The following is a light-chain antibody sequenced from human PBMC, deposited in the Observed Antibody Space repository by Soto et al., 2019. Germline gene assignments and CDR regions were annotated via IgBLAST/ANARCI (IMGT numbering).Light chain of an antibody. J-gene: IGLJ1*01. Sequence: QSALTQPASVSGSPGQSITISCTGSSSDIGTYNLVSWYQQQPGKAPRLVIYEVSGRPSGVSVRFSGSKSGNTASLTISGPQVDDEGDYYCSSYTKTSPAYVFGTGTKLTVL. CDR3: SSYTKTSPAYV. V-gene: IGLV2-14*01. CDR1: SSDIGTYNL. CDR2: EVS.